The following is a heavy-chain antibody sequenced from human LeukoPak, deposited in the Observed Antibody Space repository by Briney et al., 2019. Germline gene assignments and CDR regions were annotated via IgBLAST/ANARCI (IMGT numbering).Heavy chain of an antibody. V-gene: IGHV3-48*03. Sequence: GGSLRLSCAASGFTFISYEMNWVRQAPGKGLEWVSYISSSGSTIYYADYVKGRFTISRDNAKNSLYLQMNSLRAEDTAVYYCARDSYCSSTSCYGDEYFDYWGQGTLVTVSS. J-gene: IGHJ4*02. CDR3: ARDSYCSSTSCYGDEYFDY. D-gene: IGHD2-2*01. CDR2: ISSSGSTI. CDR1: GFTFISYE.